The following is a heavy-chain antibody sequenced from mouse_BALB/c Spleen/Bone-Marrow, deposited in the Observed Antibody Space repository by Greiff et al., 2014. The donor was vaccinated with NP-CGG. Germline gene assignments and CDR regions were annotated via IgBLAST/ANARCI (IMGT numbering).Heavy chain of an antibody. J-gene: IGHJ2*01. CDR1: GYTFSNYW. V-gene: IGHV1-9*01. Sequence: VQLQQSGAELMKPGASVKTSCKATGYTFSNYWIEWVKQRPGHGLEWIGEILPGSGTTNYNEKFDDKAAFTADTSSNTAYMQLSSLTSEDSAVYYCARGLPLDFWGQGTTLTVSS. CDR3: ARGLPLDF. CDR2: ILPGSGTT. D-gene: IGHD2-4*01.